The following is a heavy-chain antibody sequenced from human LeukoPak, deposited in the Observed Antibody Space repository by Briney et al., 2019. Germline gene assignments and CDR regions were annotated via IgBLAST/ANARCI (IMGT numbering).Heavy chain of an antibody. CDR1: GYTFTSYY. CDR3: ARDPNTHYDILTGFHHFDY. Sequence: GASVKVSCKASGYTFTSYYMHWVRQAPGHGLEWMGIINPSGGSTSNAQKFQGRITMTRDTSTSTVYMELSSLRSEDTAVYYCARDPNTHYDILTGFHHFDYWGQGTLVTVSS. D-gene: IGHD3-9*01. V-gene: IGHV1-46*01. J-gene: IGHJ4*02. CDR2: INPSGGST.